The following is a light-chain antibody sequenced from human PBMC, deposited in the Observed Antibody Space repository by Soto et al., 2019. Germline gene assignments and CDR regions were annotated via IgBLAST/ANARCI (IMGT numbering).Light chain of an antibody. CDR1: SSDIGSYDL. Sequence: QSALTQPASVSGSPGQSITISCTGASSDIGSYDLVSWYQQNPGKTPRLIIYEVNKRPWGVSNRCSGSKSGNTASLTISGLQAEDEADYYCCSYTSSNTLVFGGGTKLTVL. J-gene: IGLJ2*01. CDR3: CSYTSSNTLV. V-gene: IGLV2-23*02. CDR2: EVN.